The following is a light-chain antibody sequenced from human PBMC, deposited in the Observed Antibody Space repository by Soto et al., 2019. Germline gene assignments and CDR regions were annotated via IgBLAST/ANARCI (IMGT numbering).Light chain of an antibody. CDR3: MQGVQMPPIT. V-gene: IGKV2-28*01. J-gene: IGKJ5*01. CDR2: LAS. CDR1: QSLQHSNGYNY. Sequence: GAPASISCRSSQSLQHSNGYNYLDWYFQKPGXXXXLXXXLASNRASGVPVRFSGSGSGTDFTLNISSVEAEDVGLYYCMQGVQMPPITFGQGKRLEIK.